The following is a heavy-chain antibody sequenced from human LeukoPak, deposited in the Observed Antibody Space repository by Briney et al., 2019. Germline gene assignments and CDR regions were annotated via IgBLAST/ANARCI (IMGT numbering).Heavy chain of an antibody. CDR2: ISGSGGST. V-gene: IGHV3-23*01. J-gene: IGHJ4*02. Sequence: GGSLRLSRAASGLTFSNHAMGWVRQAPGKGLEWISEISGSGGSTYYADSVKGRFTISRDNSKNTLYLQMNSLRAEDTAVYYCTRELFDFDYWGQGTLVTVSS. D-gene: IGHD3-10*01. CDR3: TRELFDFDY. CDR1: GLTFSNHA.